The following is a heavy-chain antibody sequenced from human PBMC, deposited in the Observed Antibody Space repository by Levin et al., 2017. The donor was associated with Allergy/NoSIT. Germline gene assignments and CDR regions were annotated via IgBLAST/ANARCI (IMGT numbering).Heavy chain of an antibody. D-gene: IGHD5-18*01. V-gene: IGHV4-59*01. CDR3: ARDRGYGGYYDYYMDV. CDR1: GGSISSYY. CDR2: IYYSGST. J-gene: IGHJ6*03. Sequence: SETLSLTCTVSGGSISSYYWSWIRQPPGKGLEWIGYIYYSGSTNYNPSLKSRVTISVDTSKNQFSLKLSSVTAADTAVYYCARDRGYGGYYDYYMDVWGKGTTVTVSS.